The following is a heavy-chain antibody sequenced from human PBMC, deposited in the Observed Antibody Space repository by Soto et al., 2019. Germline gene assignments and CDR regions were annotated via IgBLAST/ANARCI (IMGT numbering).Heavy chain of an antibody. CDR3: ARSDNRNSLYGVDV. CDR2: INHRGSS. D-gene: IGHD1-7*01. J-gene: IGHJ6*02. V-gene: IGHV4-34*01. CDR1: GGSLSGYY. Sequence: QVQLQQWGAGLLKPSETLSLTCAVNGGSLSGYYWSWIRQSPGKGLEWIGEINHRGSSDYNPSLKSRVTISIDASKNHVTLELTSVTAADTAVYYCARSDNRNSLYGVDVWGQGTAVTVSS.